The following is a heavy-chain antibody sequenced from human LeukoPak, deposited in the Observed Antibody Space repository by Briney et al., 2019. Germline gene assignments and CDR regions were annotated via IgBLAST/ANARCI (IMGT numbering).Heavy chain of an antibody. CDR3: ARQALDSGYDLDAFDI. Sequence: ASVKVSCKASGYTFTSYDISWVRQATGQGLQWMGWMNPNSGNTGYAQKFQGRVTMTRNTSISTAYMELSSLRSEDTAVYYCARQALDSGYDLDAFDIWGQGTMVTVSS. CDR1: GYTFTSYD. V-gene: IGHV1-8*01. J-gene: IGHJ3*02. D-gene: IGHD5-12*01. CDR2: MNPNSGNT.